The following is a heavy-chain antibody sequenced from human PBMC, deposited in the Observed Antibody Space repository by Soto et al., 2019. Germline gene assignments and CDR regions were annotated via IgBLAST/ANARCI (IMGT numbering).Heavy chain of an antibody. J-gene: IGHJ4*02. CDR3: ATPGYSSGWRVYYFDY. Sequence: PSETLSLTCTVSGGSISSSSYYWGWIRQPPGKGLEWIGSIYYSGSTYYNPSLKSRVTISVDTSKNQFSLKLSSVTAADTAVYYCATPGYSSGWRVYYFDYWGQGTLVTVSS. D-gene: IGHD6-19*01. CDR1: GGSISSSSYY. V-gene: IGHV4-39*01. CDR2: IYYSGST.